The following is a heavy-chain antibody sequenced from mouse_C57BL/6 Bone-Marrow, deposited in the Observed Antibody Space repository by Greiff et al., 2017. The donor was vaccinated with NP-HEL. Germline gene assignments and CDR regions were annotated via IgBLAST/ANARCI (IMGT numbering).Heavy chain of an antibody. CDR3: TGYEDWYFDV. D-gene: IGHD2-3*01. Sequence: VQLQQSGTVLARPGASVKMSCKTSGYTFTSYWMHWVKQRPGQGLAWIGAIYPGNSDTSYNQTFKGKAKLTAVTSASTAYMELSSLTNEDAAVYYCTGYEDWYFDVWGTGTTITVSS. J-gene: IGHJ1*03. CDR2: IYPGNSDT. CDR1: GYTFTSYW. V-gene: IGHV1-5*01.